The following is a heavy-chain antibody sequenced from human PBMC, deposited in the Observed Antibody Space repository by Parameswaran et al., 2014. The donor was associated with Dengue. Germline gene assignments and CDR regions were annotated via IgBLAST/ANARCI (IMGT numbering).Heavy chain of an antibody. D-gene: IGHD6-19*01. V-gene: IGHV1-18*01. Sequence: WVRQAPGQGLEWMGWISAYNGNTNYAQKLQGRVTMTTDTSTSTAYMELRSLRSDDTAVYYCARLDPPGIAVAGTSGYWGQGTLVTVSS. J-gene: IGHJ4*02. CDR2: ISAYNGNT. CDR3: ARLDPPGIAVAGTSGY.